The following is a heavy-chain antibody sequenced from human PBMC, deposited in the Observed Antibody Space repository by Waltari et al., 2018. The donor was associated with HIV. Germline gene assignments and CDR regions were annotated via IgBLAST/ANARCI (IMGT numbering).Heavy chain of an antibody. CDR1: GFTFSSYS. CDR2: SSSTSNTI. Sequence: EVQLVESGGGLVQPGGSLRLSCAASGFTFSSYSMNWVRQAPGKGLEGVSYSSSTSNTIYYADSVKGRFTVSRDNAKNSLSLQMNSLRAEDTAVYFCAKEVVALPHYYFYGLDVWGQGTTVTVSS. D-gene: IGHD2-15*01. V-gene: IGHV3-48*04. CDR3: AKEVVALPHYYFYGLDV. J-gene: IGHJ6*02.